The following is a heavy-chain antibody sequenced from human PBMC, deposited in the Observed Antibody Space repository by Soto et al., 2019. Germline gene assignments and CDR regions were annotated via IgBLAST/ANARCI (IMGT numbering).Heavy chain of an antibody. J-gene: IGHJ4*02. Sequence: QLQLQESGPGLVKPSETLSLTCTVSGGSISSSSYYWGWIRQPPGKGLEWIGSIYYSGSTYYNPSLKSRVTISVDTSKNQFSLKLSSVTAADTAVYYCARSLHSIAVADYFDYWGQGTLVTVSS. CDR3: ARSLHSIAVADYFDY. D-gene: IGHD6-19*01. CDR2: IYYSGST. V-gene: IGHV4-39*01. CDR1: GGSISSSSYY.